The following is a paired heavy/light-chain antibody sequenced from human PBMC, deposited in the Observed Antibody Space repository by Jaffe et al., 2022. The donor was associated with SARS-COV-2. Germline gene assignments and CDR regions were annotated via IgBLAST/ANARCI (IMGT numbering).Light chain of an antibody. CDR2: DAS. CDR1: QSVSNY. V-gene: IGKV3-11*01. CDR3: QLRSSWPGIFT. Sequence: EIVLTQSPATLSLSPGERATLSCRASQSVSNYLAWYQQKPGQAPRLLIYDASSRAVGIPARFRGSGSGTDFTLTISSLEPDDYAVYYCQLRSSWPGIFTFGPGTKVDIK. J-gene: IGKJ3*01.
Heavy chain of an antibody. J-gene: IGHJ6*03. V-gene: IGHV5-51*01. CDR2: VHPGDSDT. CDR3: ARCPTSLTRPYYNFYFDV. Sequence: EVQLVQSGAEVKKPGESLKISCGGSGYRFTNYWIAWVRQMPGKGLEWMGIVHPGDSDTTYSPSFQGQVTISVDKSINTAHLQWRSLKASDTAIYYCARCPTSLTRPYYNFYFDVWGKGTTVTVSS. CDR1: GYRFTNYW.